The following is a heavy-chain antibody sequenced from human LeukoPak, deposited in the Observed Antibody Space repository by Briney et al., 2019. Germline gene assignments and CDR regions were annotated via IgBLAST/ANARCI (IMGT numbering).Heavy chain of an antibody. CDR2: ISGGGGST. D-gene: IGHD3-22*01. J-gene: IGHJ4*02. Sequence: GGSLRLSCAASGFTFSSYVMNWVRQAPGKGLEWVSVISGGGGSTYYADSVKGRFTISRDNSKNTLYLQMNSLRAEDTAVYYCAKAEYYDSSGYYYGYWGQGTPVTVSS. V-gene: IGHV3-23*01. CDR3: AKAEYYDSSGYYYGY. CDR1: GFTFSSYV.